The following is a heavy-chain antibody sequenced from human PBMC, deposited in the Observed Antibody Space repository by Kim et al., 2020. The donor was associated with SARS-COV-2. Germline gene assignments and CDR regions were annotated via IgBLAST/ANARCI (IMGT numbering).Heavy chain of an antibody. Sequence: ASVKVSCKASGYTFTSYDINWVRQATGQGLEWMGWMNPNSGNTGYAQKFQGRVTMTRNTSISTAYMELSSLRSEDTAVYYCARGRMYYDFWSGLSGSYYFDYWGQGTLVTVSS. CDR2: MNPNSGNT. CDR3: ARGRMYYDFWSGLSGSYYFDY. V-gene: IGHV1-8*01. CDR1: GYTFTSYD. D-gene: IGHD3-3*01. J-gene: IGHJ4*02.